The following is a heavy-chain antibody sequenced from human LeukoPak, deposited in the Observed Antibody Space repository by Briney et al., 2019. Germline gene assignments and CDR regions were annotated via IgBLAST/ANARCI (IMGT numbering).Heavy chain of an antibody. D-gene: IGHD2-15*01. CDR1: GGTFSSYA. CDR2: SIPIFGTA. J-gene: IGHJ4*02. Sequence: ASVKVSCKASGGTFSSYAISWVRQAPGQGLEWMGGSIPIFGTANYAQKLQGRVRITAAESTSTAYMELSSLRSEDTAVYYCAGRYCSGGSCYSSYFDYWGQGTLVTVSS. CDR3: AGRYCSGGSCYSSYFDY. V-gene: IGHV1-69*13.